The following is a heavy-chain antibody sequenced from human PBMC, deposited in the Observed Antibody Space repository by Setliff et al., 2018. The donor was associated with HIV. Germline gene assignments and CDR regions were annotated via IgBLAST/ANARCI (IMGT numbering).Heavy chain of an antibody. CDR3: AREQTTVTVGYYYYYYGMDV. D-gene: IGHD4-17*01. Sequence: PGGSPRLSCAASGFTFSSYEMNWVRQAPGKGLEWVSYISSSGSSIYYADSVKGRFTISRDNAKNSLFLQMNSLRAEETAVYYCAREQTTVTVGYYYYYYGMDVWGQGTTVTVSS. CDR1: GFTFSSYE. J-gene: IGHJ6*02. V-gene: IGHV3-48*03. CDR2: ISSSGSSI.